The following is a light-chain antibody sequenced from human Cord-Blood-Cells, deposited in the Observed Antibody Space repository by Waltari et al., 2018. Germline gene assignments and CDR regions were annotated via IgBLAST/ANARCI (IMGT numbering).Light chain of an antibody. CDR3: SSYTSSSTVV. CDR1: SSDVGGYNY. Sequence: QSALTQPASVSGSPGQSITISCTGTSSDVGGYNYVSWYQQHPGKAPKLMIYDVSNRPTGFSNRFSDSKSGNTASLTISGLQAEDVADYYCSSYTSSSTVVFGGGTKLTVL. CDR2: DVS. J-gene: IGLJ2*01. V-gene: IGLV2-14*01.